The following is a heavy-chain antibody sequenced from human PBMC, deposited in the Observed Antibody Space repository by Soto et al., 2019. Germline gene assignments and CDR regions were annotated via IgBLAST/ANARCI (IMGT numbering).Heavy chain of an antibody. J-gene: IGHJ4*02. CDR2: ISGSGDTI. Sequence: PGGSLRLSCAASGFTFSSYAMSWARQALGKGLEWVSVISGSGDTIHYADSAKGRFTISRDNSKNTLYLQMNSLGAEDTALYFCARDPHTGSVRYFDSWGQRTLVTVSS. CDR1: GFTFSSYA. D-gene: IGHD5-12*01. V-gene: IGHV3-23*01. CDR3: ARDPHTGSVRYFDS.